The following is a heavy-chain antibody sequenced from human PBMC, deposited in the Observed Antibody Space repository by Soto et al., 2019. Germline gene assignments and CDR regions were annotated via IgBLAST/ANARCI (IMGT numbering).Heavy chain of an antibody. CDR3: TTYHPIVAWRRTDA. Sequence: EVQLVESGGGLVKPGGSLRLSCAASGFTFRNAWMNWVRQAPGKWLEWVGRIKSKTDGGTTDYAAPVKGRFTISRDESKNTLYLQMNRLKTEDTAVYYCTTYHPIVAWRRTDACGQGTRVTVSS. CDR1: GFTFRNAW. J-gene: IGHJ5*02. D-gene: IGHD6-13*01. CDR2: IKSKTDGGTT. V-gene: IGHV3-15*07.